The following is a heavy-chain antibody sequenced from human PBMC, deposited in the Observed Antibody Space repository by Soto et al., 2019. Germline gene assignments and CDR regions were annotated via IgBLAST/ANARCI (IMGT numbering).Heavy chain of an antibody. Sequence: SETLSLTCAVYGGSFSGYYWSWIRQPPGKGLEWIGEINHSGSTNYNPSLKSRVTISVDTSKNQFSLKLSSVTAADTAVYYCASYCSGGSCYCYWGRGTLVTVSS. J-gene: IGHJ4*02. CDR3: ASYCSGGSCYCY. D-gene: IGHD2-15*01. CDR2: INHSGST. V-gene: IGHV4-34*01. CDR1: GGSFSGYY.